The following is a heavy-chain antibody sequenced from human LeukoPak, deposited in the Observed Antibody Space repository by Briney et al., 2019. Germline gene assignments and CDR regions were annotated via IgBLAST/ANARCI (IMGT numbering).Heavy chain of an antibody. CDR3: AKESDPYCGGDCCYDY. D-gene: IGHD2-21*02. V-gene: IGHV3-23*01. J-gene: IGHJ4*02. Sequence: TGGSLRLSCAASGFTFSSYAMSWVRQAPGKGLEWVSAISGSGGSTYYADSVKGRFTISRDNSKNTLYLQMNSLRAEDTAVYYCAKESDPYCGGDCCYDYWGQGTLVTVSS. CDR1: GFTFSSYA. CDR2: ISGSGGST.